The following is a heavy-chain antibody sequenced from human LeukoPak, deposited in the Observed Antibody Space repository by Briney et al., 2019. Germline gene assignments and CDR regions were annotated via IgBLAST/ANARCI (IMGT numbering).Heavy chain of an antibody. CDR3: AREKAREGAHDAFDI. CDR2: ISAYNGNT. CDR1: GYTFTSYG. D-gene: IGHD3-16*01. V-gene: IGHV1-18*01. Sequence: ASVKVSCKASGYTFTSYGISWVRQAPGQGLEWMGWISAYNGNTNYAQKLQGRVTMTTDTSTSTAYMELRSLRSDDTAVYYCAREKAREGAHDAFDIWGQGTMVTVSS. J-gene: IGHJ3*02.